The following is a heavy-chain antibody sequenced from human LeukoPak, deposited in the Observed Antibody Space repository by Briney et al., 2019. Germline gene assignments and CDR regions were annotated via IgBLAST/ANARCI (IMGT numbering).Heavy chain of an antibody. Sequence: SETLSLTCTVSGATISSTRYYWSWIRQPPGKGLEWIGSVYYSAKTYYNPSLESRLTISVDTSRNQFSLKLSSVTAAETAVYYCVSGRGYCSGNRCYVESIGDYWGQGTLVTVSS. J-gene: IGHJ4*02. CDR3: VSGRGYCSGNRCYVESIGDY. CDR2: VYYSAKT. CDR1: GATISSTRYY. D-gene: IGHD2-15*01. V-gene: IGHV4-39*07.